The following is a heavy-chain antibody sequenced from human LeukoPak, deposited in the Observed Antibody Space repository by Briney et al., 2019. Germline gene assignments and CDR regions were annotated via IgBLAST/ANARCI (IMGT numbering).Heavy chain of an antibody. CDR1: GYTFTGYY. Sequence: ASVKVSCKASGYTFTGYYMHWARQAPGQGLEWMGWINPNSGGTNYAQKFQDRVTMTRDTSMSAAYMEISRLTYDDTAVYYCGRGIQSFDPWGQGTLVTVSS. CDR2: INPNSGGT. J-gene: IGHJ5*02. V-gene: IGHV1-2*02. CDR3: GRGIQSFDP.